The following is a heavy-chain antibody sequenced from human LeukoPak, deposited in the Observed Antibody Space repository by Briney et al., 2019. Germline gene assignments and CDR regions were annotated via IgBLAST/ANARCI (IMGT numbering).Heavy chain of an antibody. Sequence: AGGSLRLSCAASGFTFSSYSMNWVRQAPGKGLEWVSSISSSSSYIYYADSEKGRFTISRDNAKNSLYLQMNSLRAEDTAVYYCARDLVVPAATDYYYMDVWGKGTTVTVSS. V-gene: IGHV3-21*01. CDR3: ARDLVVPAATDYYYMDV. CDR2: ISSSSSYI. J-gene: IGHJ6*03. CDR1: GFTFSSYS. D-gene: IGHD2-2*01.